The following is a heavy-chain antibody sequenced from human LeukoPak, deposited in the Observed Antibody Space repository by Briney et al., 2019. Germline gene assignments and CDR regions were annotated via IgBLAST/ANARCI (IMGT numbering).Heavy chain of an antibody. CDR3: ARETSQKGAHYMDV. D-gene: IGHD3-16*01. J-gene: IGHJ6*03. Sequence: PSETLSLTCSVSGGSISSSNYYWDWIRQPPGKGLEWIGSIYSSGSTYYNPSLKSRITLSVDTSKNLFSLRLNSVTAADTALYYCARETSQKGAHYMDVWGKGTTVTISS. V-gene: IGHV4-39*07. CDR1: GGSISSSNYY. CDR2: IYSSGST.